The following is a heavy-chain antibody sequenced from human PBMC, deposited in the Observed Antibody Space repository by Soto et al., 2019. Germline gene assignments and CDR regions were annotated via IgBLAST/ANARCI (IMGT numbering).Heavy chain of an antibody. V-gene: IGHV3-21*04. Sequence: PGGSLRLSCVASGFTFSNFEMHWMRQVPGKGLEWVSSISGSSNYIYYADSVKGRFTISRDNSKNTLYLQMNSLRAEDTAVYYCAQAEITYYYDSSGSHWGQGTLGTVSS. CDR1: GFTFSNFE. CDR3: AQAEITYYYDSSGSH. D-gene: IGHD3-22*01. CDR2: ISGSSNYI. J-gene: IGHJ4*02.